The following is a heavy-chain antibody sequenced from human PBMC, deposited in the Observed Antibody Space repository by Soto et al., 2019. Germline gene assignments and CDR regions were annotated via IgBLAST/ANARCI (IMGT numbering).Heavy chain of an antibody. D-gene: IGHD3-10*01. V-gene: IGHV1-69*02. CDR3: AVWFGDPNYYYMDV. CDR1: GGTFSSYT. Sequence: QVQLVQSGAEVKKPGSSVKVSCKASGGTFSSYTISWVRQAPGQGLEWRGRIIPILGIANYAQKLQGRGTITADKSTSTAYMELSSLRSEDTAVYYCAVWFGDPNYYYMDVWGKGTTVTVSS. J-gene: IGHJ6*03. CDR2: IIPILGIA.